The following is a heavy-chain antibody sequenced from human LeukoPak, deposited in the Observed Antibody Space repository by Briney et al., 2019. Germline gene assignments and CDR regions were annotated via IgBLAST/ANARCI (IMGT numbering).Heavy chain of an antibody. D-gene: IGHD3-22*01. J-gene: IGHJ4*02. CDR2: IYYSGST. Sequence: SETLSLTCTVSGGSISSYYWSWIRQPPGKGLEWIGYIYYSGSTNYNPSLKSRVTISVDTSKNQFSLKLSSVTAADTAVYYCARGSMIVVVPFDYWGQGTLVTVSS. V-gene: IGHV4-59*01. CDR3: ARGSMIVVVPFDY. CDR1: GGSISSYY.